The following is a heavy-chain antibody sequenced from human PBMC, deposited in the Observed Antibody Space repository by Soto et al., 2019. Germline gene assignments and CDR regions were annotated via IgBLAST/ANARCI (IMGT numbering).Heavy chain of an antibody. Sequence: EVQLVESGGGLVQPGGSLRLSCAASGFTFSRYSMNRGRQAPGKGLEWVSYISSSSSTIYYADSVKGRFTISRDNAKNSLYLQMNSLRAEYTAVYYCARTFMGDSGYESDGFDLWGQGTMVTVSS. CDR2: ISSSSSTI. CDR3: ARTFMGDSGYESDGFDL. J-gene: IGHJ3*01. V-gene: IGHV3-48*01. CDR1: GFTFSRYS. D-gene: IGHD5-12*01.